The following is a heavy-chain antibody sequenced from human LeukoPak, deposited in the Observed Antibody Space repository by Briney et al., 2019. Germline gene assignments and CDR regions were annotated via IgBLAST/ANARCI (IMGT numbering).Heavy chain of an antibody. J-gene: IGHJ4*02. Sequence: GGSLRLSCAASEFTFSSYVMHWVRQAPGKGLEWVAVISYDGNNKYYADSVKGRFTISRDNSKNTLYLQMNSLRAEDTALYYCAKLTDRSHWGQGTLVTVSS. CDR3: AKLTDRSH. D-gene: IGHD1-14*01. CDR2: ISYDGNNK. V-gene: IGHV3-30-3*02. CDR1: EFTFSSYV.